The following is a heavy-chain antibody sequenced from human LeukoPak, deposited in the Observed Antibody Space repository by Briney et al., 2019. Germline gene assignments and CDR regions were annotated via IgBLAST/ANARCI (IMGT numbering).Heavy chain of an antibody. CDR1: GFTFSIFG. V-gene: IGHV3-30*02. Sequence: GGSLRLSCTASGFTFSIFGMHWVRQAPGKGLEWVAFIRYDGTNKYYADSVKGRFTISRDNSKNTLYLQMNSLRAEDTAVYYCARVSGTLVAGISGYYYYMDVWGKGTTVTVSS. D-gene: IGHD6-19*01. CDR3: ARVSGTLVAGISGYYYYMDV. CDR2: IRYDGTNK. J-gene: IGHJ6*03.